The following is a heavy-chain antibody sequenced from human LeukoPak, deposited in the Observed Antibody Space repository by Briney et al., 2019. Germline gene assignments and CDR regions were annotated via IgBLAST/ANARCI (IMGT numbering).Heavy chain of an antibody. Sequence: GGSLRLSCAASGFTFSSYGMHWVRQAPGKGLEWAAAIWYDGSNKYYADSVKGRFTISRDNSKNTLYLQMNSLRAEDTAVYYCARRVSDAFDIWGQGTMVTVSS. D-gene: IGHD5/OR15-5a*01. CDR3: ARRVSDAFDI. V-gene: IGHV3-33*01. J-gene: IGHJ3*02. CDR1: GFTFSSYG. CDR2: IWYDGSNK.